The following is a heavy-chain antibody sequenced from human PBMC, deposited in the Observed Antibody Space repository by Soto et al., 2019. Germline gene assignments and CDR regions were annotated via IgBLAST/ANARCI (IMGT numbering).Heavy chain of an antibody. CDR3: ALVLFSSSWGGIGY. CDR2: INPSGGST. V-gene: IGHV1-46*01. CDR1: GYTFTSYY. J-gene: IGHJ4*02. D-gene: IGHD6-13*01. Sequence: QVQLVQSGAEVKKPGASVKVSCKASGYTFTSYYMHWVRQAPGQGLEWMGIINPSGGSTSYAQKFKRTVTMTRDTSTRTVYRELSSMRAEATAVYYCALVLFSSSWGGIGYWGQGTLVTVSS.